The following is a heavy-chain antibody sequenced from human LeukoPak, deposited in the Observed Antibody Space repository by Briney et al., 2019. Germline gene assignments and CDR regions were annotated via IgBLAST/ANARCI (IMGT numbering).Heavy chain of an antibody. V-gene: IGHV3-53*01. J-gene: IGHJ4*02. CDR1: GFTVSTNH. CDR3: ARDMVHSSGAFDS. CDR2: INDVDTA. Sequence: GGSLRLCCAVAGFTVSTNHMTWVRQDQGKDLEWVSAINDVDTAYYADTVRGRFTISRDSAKNTLYLQMKSLRADDTAVYYCARDMVHSSGAFDSWGQGTLVTVSS. D-gene: IGHD3-22*01.